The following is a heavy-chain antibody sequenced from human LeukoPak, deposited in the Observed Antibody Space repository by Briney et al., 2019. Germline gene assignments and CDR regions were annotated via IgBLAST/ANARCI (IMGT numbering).Heavy chain of an antibody. Sequence: PSETLSLTCTVSGGSISSGGYYWSWIRQPPGKGLEWIGYIYYSGSTNYNPSLKSRVTISVDTSKNQFSLKLSSVTAADTAVYYCARHGVITMIPIRGDWFDPWGQGTLVTVSS. J-gene: IGHJ5*02. D-gene: IGHD3-22*01. V-gene: IGHV4-61*08. CDR1: GGSISSGGYY. CDR3: ARHGVITMIPIRGDWFDP. CDR2: IYYSGST.